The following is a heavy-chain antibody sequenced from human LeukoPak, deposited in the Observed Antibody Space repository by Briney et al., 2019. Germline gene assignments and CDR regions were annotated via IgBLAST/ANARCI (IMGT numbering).Heavy chain of an antibody. V-gene: IGHV3-48*01. CDR3: AREGGGSAFDI. CDR2: ISISSSII. Sequence: GGSLRLSCAASGFTFSNYSMNWVRQAPGKGLEWASYISISSSIISYADFVKGRFTISRDSAKNSLYLQMNSLRGEDTAVYYCAREGGGSAFDIWGQGTMVTVSS. J-gene: IGHJ3*02. CDR1: GFTFSNYS. D-gene: IGHD1-26*01.